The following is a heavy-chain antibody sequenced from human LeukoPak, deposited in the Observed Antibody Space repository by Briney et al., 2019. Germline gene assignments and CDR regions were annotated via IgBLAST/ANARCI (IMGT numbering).Heavy chain of an antibody. J-gene: IGHJ6*02. Sequence: GGSLRLSCAASGFTFSSYTMNWVRQAPGKGLEWVSSISSSGTSIFYADSVKGRFAISGDNAKNSLYLQMNSLRAEDTAVYYCARERANYGMDVWGQGTTVTVSS. V-gene: IGHV3-21*01. CDR3: ARERANYGMDV. CDR2: ISSSGTSI. CDR1: GFTFSSYT.